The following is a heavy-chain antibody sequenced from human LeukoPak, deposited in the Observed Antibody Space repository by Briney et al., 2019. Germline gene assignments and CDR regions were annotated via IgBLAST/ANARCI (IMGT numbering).Heavy chain of an antibody. CDR1: GGTFSSYA. J-gene: IGHJ4*02. CDR2: IIPIFGTA. CDR3: ARTEGGYDWGGFDY. Sequence: GASAKVSCKASGGTFSSYAISWVRQAPGQGLEWMGGIIPIFGTANYAQKFQGRVTITADKSTSTAYMELSSLRSEDTAVYYCARTEGGYDWGGFDYWGQGTLVTVSS. V-gene: IGHV1-69*06. D-gene: IGHD5-12*01.